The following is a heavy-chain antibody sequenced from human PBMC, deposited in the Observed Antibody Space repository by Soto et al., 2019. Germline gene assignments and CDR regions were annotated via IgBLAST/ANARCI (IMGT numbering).Heavy chain of an antibody. CDR1: GGSIVRRGFY. V-gene: IGHV4-39*01. CDR2: IYYSGST. Sequence: SETLSLTCTVSGGSIVRRGFYWGWIRQAPGKGLEWIGSIYYSGSTYYSPSLQSGVTISADTSKNQFSLKLTSVTAADTGVYWCARQVVDGAVAGSGSFDYWGQGTLVTV. CDR3: ARQVVDGAVAGSGSFDY. D-gene: IGHD3-10*01. J-gene: IGHJ4*02.